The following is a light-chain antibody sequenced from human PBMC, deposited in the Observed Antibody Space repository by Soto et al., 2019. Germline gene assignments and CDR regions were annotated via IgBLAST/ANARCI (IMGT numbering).Light chain of an antibody. J-gene: IGKJ1*01. Sequence: EIVMTQSPDTLSVSPGESATLSFRASQTISSNLAWYQQMPGQAPRLLIYGASSRATGIPDRFSGSGSGTDFTLTIIRLEPEDFAVYYCQQYGNSPPTFGQGTKVDIK. CDR3: QQYGNSPPT. CDR1: QTISSN. V-gene: IGKV3-20*01. CDR2: GAS.